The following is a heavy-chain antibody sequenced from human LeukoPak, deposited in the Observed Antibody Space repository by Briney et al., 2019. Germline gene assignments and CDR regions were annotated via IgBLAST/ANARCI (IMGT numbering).Heavy chain of an antibody. CDR1: GGSLSGFY. D-gene: IGHD5-18*01. Sequence: SETLSLSCGGYGGSLSGFYWSWIRQPPGKGLEWIGEINHVGRTNYNPSLKSRVTMSVDTSKNQFSLRLSSVTAADTAVYYCARAKSRIQLWLMTSPFDYWGQGTLVTVSS. J-gene: IGHJ4*02. CDR3: ARAKSRIQLWLMTSPFDY. V-gene: IGHV4-34*01. CDR2: INHVGRT.